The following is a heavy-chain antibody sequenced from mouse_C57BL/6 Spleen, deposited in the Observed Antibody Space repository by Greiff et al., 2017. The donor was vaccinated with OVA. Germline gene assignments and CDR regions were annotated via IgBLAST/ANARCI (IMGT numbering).Heavy chain of an antibody. D-gene: IGHD1-1*01. CDR3: ARLGYYGSSYALDY. J-gene: IGHJ4*01. CDR2: IHPNSGST. Sequence: VQLQQPGAELVKPGASVKLSCKASGYTFTSYWMHWVKQRPGQGLEWIGMIHPNSGSTNYNEKFKSKATLTVDKSSSTAYMQLSSLTSEDSAVYYCARLGYYGSSYALDYWGQGTSVTVSS. CDR1: GYTFTSYW. V-gene: IGHV1-64*01.